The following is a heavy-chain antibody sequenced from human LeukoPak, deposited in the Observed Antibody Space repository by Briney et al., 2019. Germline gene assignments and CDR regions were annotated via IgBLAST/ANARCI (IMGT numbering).Heavy chain of an antibody. CDR1: GFTFSSYA. V-gene: IGHV3-23*01. D-gene: IGHD3-16*01. CDR3: AREFVVYNDYLWGTYHNDAFDI. J-gene: IGHJ3*02. CDR2: ISGSGGST. Sequence: GGSLRLSCAASGFTFSSYAMSWVRQAPGKGLEWVSAISGSGGSTYYADSVKGRFTISRDNSKNTLYLQMNKLRAEDTAVYYCAREFVVYNDYLWGTYHNDAFDIWGQGTMVTVSS.